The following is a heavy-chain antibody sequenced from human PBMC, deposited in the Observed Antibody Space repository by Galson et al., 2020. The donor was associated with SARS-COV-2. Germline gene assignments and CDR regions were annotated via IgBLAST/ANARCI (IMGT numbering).Heavy chain of an antibody. CDR3: ARGPYSDYHYMDV. V-gene: IGHV3-30*03. D-gene: IGHD1-26*01. Sequence: GGSLRLSCVASGFTFNVYGMHWVRQAPGKGLEWVAFISYDGGNEYYADSAKGRFSISRDYSRNTLYLQMNSLRPEDTAVYYCARGPYSDYHYMDVWGEGTTVTVSS. CDR1: GFTFNVYG. CDR2: ISYDGGNE. J-gene: IGHJ6*03.